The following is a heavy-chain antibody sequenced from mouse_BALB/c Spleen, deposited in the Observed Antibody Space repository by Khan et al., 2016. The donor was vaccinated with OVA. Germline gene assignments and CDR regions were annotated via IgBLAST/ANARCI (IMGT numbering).Heavy chain of an antibody. J-gene: IGHJ1*01. V-gene: IGHV1-9*01. CDR1: GYTFSSYW. Sequence: QVQLKESGAELMKPGASVKIFCKATGYTFSSYWIEWVKQRPGHGLEWIGEILPGSGSTNYNERFKGKATFTADTSSNTVYMQLSSLTSDDSAVYYCARYGNHCYFDVWGVGTTVTVSS. CDR3: ARYGNHCYFDV. CDR2: ILPGSGST. D-gene: IGHD2-1*01.